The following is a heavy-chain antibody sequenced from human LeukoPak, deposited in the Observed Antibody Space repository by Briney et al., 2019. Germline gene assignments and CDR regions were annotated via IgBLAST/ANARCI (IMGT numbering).Heavy chain of an antibody. J-gene: IGHJ6*02. Sequence: GGSLRLSCAASGFTFNSYAMHWVRQAPGKGLERVAVISYDGSNKNHAGSVKGRVTISRDNSKNTLFLQMNSLRVEDTAVYYCARGGTEIYYRYYGMDVWGQGTTVTVSS. CDR3: ARGGTEIYYRYYGMDV. CDR1: GFTFNSYA. D-gene: IGHD3-22*01. CDR2: ISYDGSNK. V-gene: IGHV3-30*04.